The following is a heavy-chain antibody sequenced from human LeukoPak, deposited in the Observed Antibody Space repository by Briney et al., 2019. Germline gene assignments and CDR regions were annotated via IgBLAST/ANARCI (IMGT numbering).Heavy chain of an antibody. J-gene: IGHJ5*02. CDR3: ARASYGSGSYLYWFDP. CDR1: GFSLSTSGVG. V-gene: IGHV2-5*02. D-gene: IGHD3-10*01. Sequence: SGPTLVYPTQTLTLTCTFSGFSLSTSGVGVGWIRQPPGKALEWLALIYWDDDKRYSPSLKSRLTITKDTSKNQVVLTMTNMDPVDTATYYCARASYGSGSYLYWFDPWGQGTLVTVSS. CDR2: IYWDDDK.